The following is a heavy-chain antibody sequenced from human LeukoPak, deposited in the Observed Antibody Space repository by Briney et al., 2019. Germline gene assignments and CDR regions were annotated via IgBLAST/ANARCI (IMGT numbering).Heavy chain of an antibody. CDR3: ATLKQLPEYYFDY. D-gene: IGHD2-2*01. CDR2: IYPGDSDT. J-gene: IGHJ4*02. Sequence: GESLKLSFKGSGYSFTSYWIGWVRQMPGKGVEWMGIIYPGDSDTRYSPSFQGQVTISADKSISTAYLQWSSLKASDTAMYYCATLKQLPEYYFDYWGQGTLVTVSS. CDR1: GYSFTSYW. V-gene: IGHV5-51*01.